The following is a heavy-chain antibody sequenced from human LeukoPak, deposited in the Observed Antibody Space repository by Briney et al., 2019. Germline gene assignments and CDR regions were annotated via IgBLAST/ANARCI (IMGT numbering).Heavy chain of an antibody. V-gene: IGHV1-69*05. CDR2: IIPIFGTA. CDR3: ARSETYDFWSGYFPVFQH. J-gene: IGHJ1*01. Sequence: SVKVSCKASGGTFSSYAISWVRQAPGQGLEWMGGIIPIFGTANYAQKFQGRVTITTDESTSTAYMELSSLRSEDTAVYYCARSETYDFWSGYFPVFQHWGQGTLVTVSS. CDR1: GGTFSSYA. D-gene: IGHD3-3*01.